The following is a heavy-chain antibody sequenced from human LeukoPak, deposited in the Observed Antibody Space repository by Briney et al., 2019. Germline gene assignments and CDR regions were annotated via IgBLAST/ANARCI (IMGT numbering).Heavy chain of an antibody. CDR3: ASGVYDSSGYYPYFDY. J-gene: IGHJ4*02. Sequence: SETLSLTCTVSGGSISSYYWSWIRQPPGKGLEWIGYIYYSGSTNYNPSLKSRVTISVDTSKNQFSLKLSSVTAADTAVYYCASGVYDSSGYYPYFDYWGQGTLVTVSS. CDR2: IYYSGST. D-gene: IGHD3-22*01. V-gene: IGHV4-59*01. CDR1: GGSISSYY.